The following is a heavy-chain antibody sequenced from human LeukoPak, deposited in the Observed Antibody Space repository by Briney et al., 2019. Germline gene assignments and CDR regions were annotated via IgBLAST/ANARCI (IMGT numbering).Heavy chain of an antibody. Sequence: SVKVSCKASGGTFSSYAISWVRQAPGQGLEWMGRIIPILSIANYAQKFQGRVTITADKSTSTAYMELSSLRSEDTAVYYCARSRDSSGYYNLYYFDYWGQGTLVTVSS. D-gene: IGHD3-22*01. CDR3: ARSRDSSGYYNLYYFDY. CDR1: GGTFSSYA. CDR2: IIPILSIA. J-gene: IGHJ4*02. V-gene: IGHV1-69*04.